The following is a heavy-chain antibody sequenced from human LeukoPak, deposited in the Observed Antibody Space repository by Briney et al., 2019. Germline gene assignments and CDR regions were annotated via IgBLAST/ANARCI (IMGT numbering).Heavy chain of an antibody. CDR1: GFTFISYW. V-gene: IGHV3-7*01. Sequence: PGGSLRLSCAASGFTFISYWMSWVRQAPGKGLEWVANIKQDGSEKYYVDSVKGRFTISRDNAKNSLYLQMNSLRAEDTAVYYCARDPDPYYFDYWGQGTLVTVSS. CDR3: ARDPDPYYFDY. J-gene: IGHJ4*02. CDR2: IKQDGSEK.